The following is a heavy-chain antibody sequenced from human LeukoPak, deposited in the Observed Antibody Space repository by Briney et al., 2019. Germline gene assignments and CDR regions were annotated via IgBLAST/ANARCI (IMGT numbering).Heavy chain of an antibody. Sequence: SETLSLTCAVYGGSFSGYYWSWIRQPPGKGLEWIGEINHSGSTNYNPSLKSRVTISVDTSKNQFSLKLSSVTAADTAVYYCASQGDLGFGYTFDYWGQGTLVTVSS. CDR2: INHSGST. D-gene: IGHD6-13*01. J-gene: IGHJ4*02. V-gene: IGHV4-34*01. CDR1: GGSFSGYY. CDR3: ASQGDLGFGYTFDY.